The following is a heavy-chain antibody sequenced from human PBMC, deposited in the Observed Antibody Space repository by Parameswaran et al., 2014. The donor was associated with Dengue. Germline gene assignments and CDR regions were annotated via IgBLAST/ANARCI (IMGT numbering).Heavy chain of an antibody. V-gene: IGHV1-2*04. CDR2: INPNSGGT. J-gene: IGHJ6*03. CDR3: ARSPLWFGDRTLPYYYMDV. Sequence: WVRQAPGQGLEWMGWINPNSGGTNYAQKFQGWVTMTRDTSISTAYMELSRLRSDDTAVYYCARSPLWFGDRTLPYYYMDVWGKGTTVTVSS. D-gene: IGHD3-10*01.